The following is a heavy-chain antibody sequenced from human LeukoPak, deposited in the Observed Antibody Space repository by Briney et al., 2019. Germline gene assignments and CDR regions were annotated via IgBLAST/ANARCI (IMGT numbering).Heavy chain of an antibody. Sequence: GGSLRLSCAASGFTFSSYGMHWVRQAPGKGLEWVAVISYDGSNKYYADSVKGRFTISRDNSKNTLYLQMNSLRAEDTAVYYCARESTTVTHTSYYYYMDVWGKGTTVTISS. J-gene: IGHJ6*03. D-gene: IGHD4-11*01. CDR2: ISYDGSNK. CDR1: GFTFSSYG. CDR3: ARESTTVTHTSYYYYMDV. V-gene: IGHV3-30*03.